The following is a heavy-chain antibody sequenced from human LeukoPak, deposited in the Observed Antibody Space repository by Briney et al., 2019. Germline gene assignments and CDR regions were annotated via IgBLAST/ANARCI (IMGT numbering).Heavy chain of an antibody. D-gene: IGHD5-24*01. CDR1: GFTFSNYW. V-gene: IGHV3-74*01. CDR2: INSDGTST. Sequence: PGGSLRLSCAASGFTFSNYWMHWVRQAPGKGLVWVSRINSDGTSTSYADSVKGRFTISRDNAKNTLYLQMNSLRAEDTAVYYCARAREMATNHNADTWGQGTLVTVSS. J-gene: IGHJ5*02. CDR3: ARAREMATNHNADT.